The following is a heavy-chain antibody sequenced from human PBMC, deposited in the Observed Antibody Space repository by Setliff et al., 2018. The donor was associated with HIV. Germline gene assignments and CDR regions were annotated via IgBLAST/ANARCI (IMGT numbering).Heavy chain of an antibody. CDR2: IYSSGST. J-gene: IGHJ4*02. V-gene: IGHV4-39*02. Sequence: SETLSLTCTVSGGSISNSNYFWGWIRQPPGKGLEWIGRIYSSGSTYYQPSLQGRVSMSIDSSKNHFSLSLRYVTAADTAVYYCARGVPLLPPHYWGQGTLVTVSS. CDR3: ARGVPLLPPHY. D-gene: IGHD2-21*02. CDR1: GGSISNSNYF.